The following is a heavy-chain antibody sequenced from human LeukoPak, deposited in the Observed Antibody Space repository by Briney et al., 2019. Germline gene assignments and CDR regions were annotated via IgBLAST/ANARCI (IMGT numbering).Heavy chain of an antibody. CDR3: AARMKRDSSGYSP. Sequence: TASETLSLTCTVSGGSISSSSYYWGWIRQPPGKGLEWIGSIYYSGSTYYNPSLKSRVTTSVDTSKNQFSLKLSSVTAADTAVYYCAARMKRDSSGYSPWGQGTLVTVSS. CDR1: GGSISSSSYY. V-gene: IGHV4-39*07. CDR2: IYYSGST. J-gene: IGHJ5*02. D-gene: IGHD3-22*01.